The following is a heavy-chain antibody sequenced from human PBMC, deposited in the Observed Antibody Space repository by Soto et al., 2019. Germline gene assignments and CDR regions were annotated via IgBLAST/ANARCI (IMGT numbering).Heavy chain of an antibody. CDR1: GFIVSNSY. V-gene: IGHV3-53*01. J-gene: IGHJ5*02. CDR3: AKGEMATIRNSFDP. CDR2: LYSGGTT. Sequence: GGSLRLSCAASGFIVSNSYMSWVRQAPGKGLEWVSILYSGGTTYYADSVKGRFTISRDTSTNTLYLQMSNLRAEDTAIYYCAKGEMATIRNSFDPWGQGTLVTVSS. D-gene: IGHD5-12*01.